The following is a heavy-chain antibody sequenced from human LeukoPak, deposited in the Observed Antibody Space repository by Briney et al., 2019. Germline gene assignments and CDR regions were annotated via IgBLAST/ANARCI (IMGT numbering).Heavy chain of an antibody. CDR1: GFTFSSYA. Sequence: PGGSLRFSCAASGFTFSSYARSWVRQAPGKGLEWVSAISGSGGSTYYADSVKGRFTISRDNSKNTLYLQMNSLRAEDTAVYYCAKPKDPYYYDSSGYPEWGQGTLVTVSS. D-gene: IGHD3-22*01. CDR3: AKPKDPYYYDSSGYPE. V-gene: IGHV3-23*01. J-gene: IGHJ4*02. CDR2: ISGSGGST.